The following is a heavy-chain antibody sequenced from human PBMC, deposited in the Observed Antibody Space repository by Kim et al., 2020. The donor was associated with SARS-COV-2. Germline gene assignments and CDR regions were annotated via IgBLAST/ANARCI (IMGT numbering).Heavy chain of an antibody. D-gene: IGHD4-4*01. Sequence: ADSMKGRFTISTDNDKSTLYLQMNSLRAEDTAVYYCTRDPDYSKGASFDYWGQGTLVTVSS. V-gene: IGHV3-74*01. J-gene: IGHJ4*02. CDR3: TRDPDYSKGASFDY.